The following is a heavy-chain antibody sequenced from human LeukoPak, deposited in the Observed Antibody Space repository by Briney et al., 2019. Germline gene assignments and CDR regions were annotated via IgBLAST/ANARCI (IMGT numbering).Heavy chain of an antibody. D-gene: IGHD3-16*01. CDR3: ARGNPFGGY. J-gene: IGHJ4*02. CDR1: GFTFSRYA. Sequence: GGSLRLSCAASGFTFSRYAMSWVRQAPGRGLEWVSSISGIGTSTYYADSVKGRFTISRDNSKNTVSLQMNSLRAEDTAVYYCARGNPFGGYWGQGTLVTVSS. CDR2: ISGIGTST. V-gene: IGHV3-23*01.